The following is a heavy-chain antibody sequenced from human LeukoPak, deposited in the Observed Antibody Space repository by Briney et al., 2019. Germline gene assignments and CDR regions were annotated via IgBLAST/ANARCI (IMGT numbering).Heavy chain of an antibody. Sequence: ASVKVSCKASGYTFTSYGISWVRQAPGQGLEWMGWISAYNGNTNYAQKLQGRVTMTTDTSTSTAYMELRSLRSDDTAVYYCANDLREETPDHVTYPKWFRELLSPGWVTDAFDIWGQGTMVTVSS. CDR2: ISAYNGNT. J-gene: IGHJ3*02. V-gene: IGHV1-18*01. D-gene: IGHD3-10*01. CDR3: ANDLREETPDHVTYPKWFRELLSPGWVTDAFDI. CDR1: GYTFTSYG.